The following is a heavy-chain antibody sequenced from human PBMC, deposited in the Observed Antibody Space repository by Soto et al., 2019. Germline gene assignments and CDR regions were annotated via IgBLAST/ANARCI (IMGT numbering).Heavy chain of an antibody. D-gene: IGHD2-2*01. CDR2: INHSGST. V-gene: IGHV4-34*01. CDR1: GGSFSGYY. Sequence: QVQLQQWGAGLLKPSETLSLTCAVYGGSFSGYYWSWIRQPPGKGLEWIGEINHSGSTNYNPSLKSRVTISVDTSKNQFSLKLSSVTAADTAVYYCARGQGAVGRLRDIVVVPAAYNWFDPWGQGTLVTVSS. J-gene: IGHJ5*02. CDR3: ARGQGAVGRLRDIVVVPAAYNWFDP.